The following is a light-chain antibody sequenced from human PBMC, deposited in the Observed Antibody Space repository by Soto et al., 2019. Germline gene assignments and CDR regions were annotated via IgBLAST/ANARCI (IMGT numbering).Light chain of an antibody. CDR3: SSYTSSSTLPYV. CDR1: SSDVGGYDY. Sequence: QSVLTQPASVSGSPGQSITISCTGTSSDVGGYDYVSWYQQHPGKAPKLMIYEVSDRPLGVSNRFSGSKSGNTASLTISGLQAEDEADYYCSSYTSSSTLPYVFGSGTKVTVL. J-gene: IGLJ1*01. V-gene: IGLV2-14*01. CDR2: EVS.